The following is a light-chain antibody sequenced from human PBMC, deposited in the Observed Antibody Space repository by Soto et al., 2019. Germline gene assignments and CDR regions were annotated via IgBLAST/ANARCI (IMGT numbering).Light chain of an antibody. V-gene: IGKV1-12*01. Sequence: DIQMTQSPASVSASVGDRVTLSCRASQGVSSWLDWYQQKPGKAPKLLIYAASSLPSGVPSRFSGSGSGTDFTLTISSLQSEDFAPYYCQQANRFPLTFGEGTKVEIK. CDR1: QGVSSW. CDR2: AAS. CDR3: QQANRFPLT. J-gene: IGKJ4*02.